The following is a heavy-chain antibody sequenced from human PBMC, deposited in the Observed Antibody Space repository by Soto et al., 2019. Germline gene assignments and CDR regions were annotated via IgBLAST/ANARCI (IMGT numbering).Heavy chain of an antibody. CDR2: IYHSGSP. D-gene: IGHD2-2*01. J-gene: IGHJ4*02. CDR1: GGSISSGGYS. CDR3: ARGRFAAAHH. V-gene: IGHV4-30-2*01. Sequence: QLQLQESGSGLVKPSQTMSLTCAVSGGSISSGGYSWSWIRQPPGKGLEWIGYIYHSGSPYYTPFLKSRVAISVDRSESQVALKLSSVPAADTAGDYCARGRFAAAHHWGQGTLVTVSS.